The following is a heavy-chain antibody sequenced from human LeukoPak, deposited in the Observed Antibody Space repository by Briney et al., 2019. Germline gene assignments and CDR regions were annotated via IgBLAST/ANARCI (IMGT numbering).Heavy chain of an antibody. CDR2: IYYSGST. D-gene: IGHD6-6*01. J-gene: IGHJ4*02. CDR1: GGSISSGGYY. CDR3: ARGRSSSSGGYFDY. V-gene: IGHV4-31*03. Sequence: SQTLSLTCTVSGGSISSGGYYWSWIRQHPGKGQEWIGYIYYSGSTYYNPSLKSRVTISVDTSKNQFSLKLSSVTAADTAVYYCARGRSSSSGGYFDYWGQGTLVTVSS.